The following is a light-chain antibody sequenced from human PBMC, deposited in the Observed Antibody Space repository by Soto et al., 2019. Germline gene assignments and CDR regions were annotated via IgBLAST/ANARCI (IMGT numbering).Light chain of an antibody. CDR3: STAHV. CDR2: EVS. J-gene: IGLJ1*01. Sequence: QSVLTQPASVSGSPGQSITISCTGSDISGYNYVSWYQQYPGKAPKLMIYEVSNRPSGVSHRFSGSKSGNTASLTISGLQAEDEPDYYRSTAHVFATGTKLTVL. V-gene: IGLV2-14*01. CDR1: DISGYNY.